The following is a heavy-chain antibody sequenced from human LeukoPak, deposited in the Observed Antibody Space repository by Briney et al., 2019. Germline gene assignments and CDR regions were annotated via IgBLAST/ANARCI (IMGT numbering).Heavy chain of an antibody. D-gene: IGHD3-16*02. Sequence: PSETLSLTCAVYGGSFSGYYWSWIRQPPGKGLEWIGEINHSGSTNYNPSLKSRVTISVDTSKNQFSLKLSSVTAADTAVYYCARGVFYDYIWGSYRQGLDYWGQGTLVTVSS. CDR3: ARGVFYDYIWGSYRQGLDY. J-gene: IGHJ4*02. V-gene: IGHV4-34*01. CDR2: INHSGST. CDR1: GGSFSGYY.